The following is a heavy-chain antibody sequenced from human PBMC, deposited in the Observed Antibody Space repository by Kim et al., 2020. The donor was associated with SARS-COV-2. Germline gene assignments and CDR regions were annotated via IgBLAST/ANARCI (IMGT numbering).Heavy chain of an antibody. CDR3: ARDRVEGAKGNGIDV. CDR1: GYTFSRHY. Sequence: ASVKVSCKASGYTFSRHYMHCVRQAPGQGLEWMGIINPTSGSTNYAQKFQGRVTMTRDTSTSTVYMVLSSLRSEDTAVYYCARDRVEGAKGNGIDVWGQGTTVTVSS. V-gene: IGHV1-46*01. D-gene: IGHD2-15*01. CDR2: INPTSGST. J-gene: IGHJ6*02.